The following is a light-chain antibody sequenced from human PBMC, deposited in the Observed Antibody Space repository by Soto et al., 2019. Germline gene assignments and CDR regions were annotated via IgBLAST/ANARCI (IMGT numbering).Light chain of an antibody. CDR2: GAS. J-gene: IGKJ2*01. CDR3: QQYGSSPPYT. CDR1: QSVSSSY. Sequence: EIVLTQSPGTLSLSPGERATLSCRASQSVSSSYLAWYQQKPGQAPRLLIYGASSRANGIPDRFRGSGSGTDFTLTISRLEPEDFAVYYCQQYGSSPPYTFGQGTKLEIK. V-gene: IGKV3-20*01.